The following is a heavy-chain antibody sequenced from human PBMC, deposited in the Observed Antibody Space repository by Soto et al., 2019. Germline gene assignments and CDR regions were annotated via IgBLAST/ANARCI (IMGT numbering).Heavy chain of an antibody. V-gene: IGHV4-4*02. J-gene: IGHJ3*02. D-gene: IGHD3-10*01. Sequence: SWVRQPPGKGLEWIGEIYHSGSTNYNPSLKSRVTISVDKSKNQFSLKLSSVTAADTAVYYCARAADYYGSGSPYAFDIWGQGTMVTVSS. CDR2: IYHSGST. CDR3: ARAADYYGSGSPYAFDI.